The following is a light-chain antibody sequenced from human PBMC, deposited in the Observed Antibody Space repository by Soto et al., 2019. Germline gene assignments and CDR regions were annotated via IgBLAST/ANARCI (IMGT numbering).Light chain of an antibody. V-gene: IGLV1-44*01. CDR1: GSNIGGNA. Sequence: QSVLTQPPSASGTPGQRVTLTCSGGGSNIGGNAVNWYQQLPGTAPKLLIYINNQRPSGVPDRCSGSKSGTSASLAISGLQSEDEAHYYCAAWDDGLNGVVFGGGTQLTVL. CDR3: AAWDDGLNGVV. CDR2: INN. J-gene: IGLJ7*01.